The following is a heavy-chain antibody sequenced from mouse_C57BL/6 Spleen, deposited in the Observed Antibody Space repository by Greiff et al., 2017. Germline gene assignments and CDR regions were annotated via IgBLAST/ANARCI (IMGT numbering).Heavy chain of an antibody. CDR3: ARWLLLRSRGAMDY. CDR1: GYTFTSYW. CDR2: IDPNSGGT. V-gene: IGHV1-72*01. J-gene: IGHJ4*01. Sequence: VQLKESGAELVKPGASVKLSCKASGYTFTSYWMHWVKQRPGRGLEWIGRIDPNSGGTKYNEKFKSKATLTVDKPSSTAYMQLSSLTSEDSAVYYCARWLLLRSRGAMDYWGQGTSVTVSS. D-gene: IGHD1-1*01.